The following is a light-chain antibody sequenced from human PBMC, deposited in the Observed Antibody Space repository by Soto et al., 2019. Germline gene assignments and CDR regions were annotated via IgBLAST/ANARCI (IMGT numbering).Light chain of an antibody. CDR2: YAS. CDR1: QNLSRN. Sequence: EMVMTQSPATLSVSPGERATLTCRASQNLSRNLAWYQQQPGQAPRLLIFYASTRATGIPARFSGSGSGTDFTHTISSLQSEDFAVYYCQQYDKWPHTFGQGTKVEIK. J-gene: IGKJ2*01. V-gene: IGKV3-15*01. CDR3: QQYDKWPHT.